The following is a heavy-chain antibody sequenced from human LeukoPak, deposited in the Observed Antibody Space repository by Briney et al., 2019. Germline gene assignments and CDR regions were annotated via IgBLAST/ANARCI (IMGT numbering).Heavy chain of an antibody. CDR1: EFTFSSYE. D-gene: IGHD3-22*01. CDR2: ISSSGSTI. J-gene: IGHJ3*02. V-gene: IGHV3-48*03. Sequence: GGSLRLSCAASEFTFSSYEMDWVRQAPGKGLEWVSYISSSGSTIYYADSVKGRFTVSRDNAKKSLYLQMNSLRAEDTAIYYCATYYYDSSAQRGDDAFDIWGQGTMVTVSS. CDR3: ATYYYDSSAQRGDDAFDI.